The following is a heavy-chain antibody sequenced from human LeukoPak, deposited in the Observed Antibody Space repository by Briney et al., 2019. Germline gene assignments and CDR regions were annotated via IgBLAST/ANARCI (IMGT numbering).Heavy chain of an antibody. Sequence: GGSLRLSCAASGFTFSSYVMSWVRQAPGKGLEWVSAITGGGGSTYYADSVKGRFTISRDNSKNTLYLQMNSLRAEDTAVYYCARAKVTMVREVIVDAFDIWGQGTMVTVSS. CDR2: ITGGGGST. D-gene: IGHD3-10*01. J-gene: IGHJ3*02. CDR3: ARAKVTMVREVIVDAFDI. V-gene: IGHV3-23*01. CDR1: GFTFSSYV.